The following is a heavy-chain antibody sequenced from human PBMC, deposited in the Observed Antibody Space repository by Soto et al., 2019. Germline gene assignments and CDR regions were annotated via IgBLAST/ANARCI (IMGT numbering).Heavy chain of an antibody. D-gene: IGHD1-20*01. CDR2: ISGSGGST. CDR3: AKDYITWYNWKREPLQLAFDY. J-gene: IGHJ4*02. Sequence: GGSLRLSCAASGFTFSSYAMSWVRQAPGKGLEWVSAISGSGGSTYYADSVKGRFTISRDNSKNTLYLQMNSLRAEDTAVYYCAKDYITWYNWKREPLQLAFDYWGQGTLVTVSS. V-gene: IGHV3-23*01. CDR1: GFTFSSYA.